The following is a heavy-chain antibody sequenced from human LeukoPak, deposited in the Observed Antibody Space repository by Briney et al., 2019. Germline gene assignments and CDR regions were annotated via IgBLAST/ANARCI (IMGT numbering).Heavy chain of an antibody. CDR3: ASSGAGWSLDY. V-gene: IGHV3-21*01. CDR1: GFTFSHYT. J-gene: IGHJ4*02. Sequence: GGSLRLSCAASGFTFSHYTINWVRQAPGKGLEWVASISSNSNYVHYVDSVKGRFTISRDNARNSMSLQMSRLRVEDTAVYYCASSGAGWSLDYWGQGTLVTV. D-gene: IGHD6-19*01. CDR2: ISSNSNYV.